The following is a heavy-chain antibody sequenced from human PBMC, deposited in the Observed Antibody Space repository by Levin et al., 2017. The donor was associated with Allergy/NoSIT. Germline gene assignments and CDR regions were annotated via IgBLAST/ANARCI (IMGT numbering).Heavy chain of an antibody. D-gene: IGHD3-16*02. J-gene: IGHJ4*02. V-gene: IGHV3-49*04. Sequence: YCTGSGFTFGDYAMSWVRQAPGKGLEWVGFIRNKAHGGTTEYAASVKGRLTISRDDSKSIAYLQMNSLKTEDTAVYFCARGGPPNYDYNWGSYRDGYFDYWGQGTLVTVSS. CDR3: ARGGPPNYDYNWGSYRDGYFDY. CDR1: GFTFGDYA. CDR2: IRNKAHGGTT.